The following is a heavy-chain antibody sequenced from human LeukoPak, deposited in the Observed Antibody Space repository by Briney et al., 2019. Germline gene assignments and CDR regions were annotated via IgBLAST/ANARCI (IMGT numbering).Heavy chain of an antibody. J-gene: IGHJ4*02. D-gene: IGHD6-19*01. CDR1: GYSFTDYY. CDR2: INPYSCGT. V-gene: IGHV1-2*02. Sequence: ASVKVSCKASGYSFTDYYIHWVRQAPGQGLEWMGWINPYSCGTNYAEKFQGRVTMTRDTSITTAYMELSSLKSDDTAMYYCATLRRSGWYIGDWGQGTLVTVS. CDR3: ATLRRSGWYIGD.